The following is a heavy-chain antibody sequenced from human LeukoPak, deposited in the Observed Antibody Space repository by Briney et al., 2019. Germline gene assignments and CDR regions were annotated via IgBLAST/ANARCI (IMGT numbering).Heavy chain of an antibody. CDR3: AKEETYDSRGYFDY. CDR1: GFTFSSYA. V-gene: IGHV3-23*01. D-gene: IGHD3-22*01. CDR2: ISGSGGST. Sequence: GGSLRLSCAASGFTFSSYAMSWVRQAPGKGLEWASGISGSGGSTDYADSVKGRFTISRDNSKNTVYLQMNSLRAEDTAVYYCAKEETYDSRGYFDYWGQGTLVTVSS. J-gene: IGHJ4*02.